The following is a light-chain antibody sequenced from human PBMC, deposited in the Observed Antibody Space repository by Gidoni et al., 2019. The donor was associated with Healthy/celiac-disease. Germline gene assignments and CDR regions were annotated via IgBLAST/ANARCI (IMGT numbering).Light chain of an antibody. Sequence: SSELTQDPAVSVALGQTVRITCQGDSLRSYYASRYQHKPGQAPVLVIYGKNNRPSVIPDRFSGSSSGNTASLTITWAQAEDEADYYCNSRDSSGNHVVFGGGTKLTVL. V-gene: IGLV3-19*01. J-gene: IGLJ2*01. CDR3: NSRDSSGNHVV. CDR2: GKN. CDR1: SLRSYY.